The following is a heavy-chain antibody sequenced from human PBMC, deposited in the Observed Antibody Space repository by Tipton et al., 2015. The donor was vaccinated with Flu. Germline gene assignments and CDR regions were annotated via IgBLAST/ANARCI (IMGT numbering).Heavy chain of an antibody. CDR1: GFTFSNYA. CDR3: AKRSSASYPYHFDS. D-gene: IGHD1-26*01. CDR2: ISGSAGSI. Sequence: SLRLSCAASGFTFSNYAMSWVRQAPGKGLEWVSVISGSAGSIEYADSVKGRFSISRDNSRNTLYLQMNSLRADDTAVYYCAKRSSASYPYHFDSWGQGTLVTVSS. J-gene: IGHJ4*02. V-gene: IGHV3-23*01.